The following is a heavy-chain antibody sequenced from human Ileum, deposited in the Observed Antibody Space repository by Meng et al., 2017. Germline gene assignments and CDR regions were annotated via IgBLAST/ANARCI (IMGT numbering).Heavy chain of an antibody. CDR3: ARDGTTAVPGVWFDP. J-gene: IGHJ5*02. V-gene: IGHV4-39*07. Sequence: RHLEESGPGLCNPSETLSLTCSVSYGSITSSYYWVWIRQPPGKGLEWIASIYYSGSTYYNPSLKSRVTISVDTSKNQFSLKVISVTAADTAVYYCARDGTTAVPGVWFDPWGQGTLVTVSS. CDR2: IYYSGST. D-gene: IGHD6-19*01. CDR1: YGSITSSYY.